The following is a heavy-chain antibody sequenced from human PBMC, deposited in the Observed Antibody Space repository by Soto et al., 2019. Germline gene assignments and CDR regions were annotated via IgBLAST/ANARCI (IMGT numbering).Heavy chain of an antibody. J-gene: IGHJ4*02. Sequence: GGSLRLSCAASGFTFSSYAMHWVRQAPGKGLEWVAVISYDGSNKYYADSVKGRFTISRDNSKNTLYLQMNSLRAEDTAVYYCARVLVVVVPAAMRVNDYWGQGTXVTVSS. CDR2: ISYDGSNK. CDR1: GFTFSSYA. V-gene: IGHV3-30-3*01. D-gene: IGHD2-2*01. CDR3: ARVLVVVVPAAMRVNDY.